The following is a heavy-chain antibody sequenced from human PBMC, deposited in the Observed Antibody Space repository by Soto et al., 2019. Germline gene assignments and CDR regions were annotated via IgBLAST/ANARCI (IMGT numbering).Heavy chain of an antibody. Sequence: GGSLRLSCAASGFTVSSNYMSWVRQAPGKGLEWVSVIYSGGSTYYADSVKGRFTISRHNSKNTLYLQMNSLRAEDTAVYYCARGNSSSYYYYYGMDVWGQGTTVTVSS. V-gene: IGHV3-53*04. D-gene: IGHD6-6*01. CDR2: IYSGGST. J-gene: IGHJ6*02. CDR1: GFTVSSNY. CDR3: ARGNSSSYYYYYGMDV.